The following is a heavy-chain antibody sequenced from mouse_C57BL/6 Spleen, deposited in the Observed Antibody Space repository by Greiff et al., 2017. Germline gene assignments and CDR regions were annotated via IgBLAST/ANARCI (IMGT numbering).Heavy chain of an antibody. J-gene: IGHJ3*01. CDR2: INPNNGGT. V-gene: IGHV1-22*01. CDR3: ARPYYSNPAWFAY. CDR1: GYTFTDYN. D-gene: IGHD2-5*01. Sequence: EVQLQQSGPELVKPGASVKMSCKASGYTFTDYNMHWVKQSHGKSLEWIGYINPNNGGTSYNQKFKGKATLTVNTSSGTAYMELRSLTSEESAVYYCARPYYSNPAWFAYWGQGTLVTVSA.